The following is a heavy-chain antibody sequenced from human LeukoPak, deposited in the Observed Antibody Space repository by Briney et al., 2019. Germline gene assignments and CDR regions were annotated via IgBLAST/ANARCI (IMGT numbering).Heavy chain of an antibody. Sequence: SETLSLTCTVSGGSISSYYWSWIRQPPGKGLEWIGYIYRSGSTKYNPSLKSRVTMSVDTSKNQFSLKLSSVTAADTAIYYCARHDSYFYGMDLWGQGTTVTVSS. CDR3: ARHDSYFYGMDL. CDR2: IYRSGST. D-gene: IGHD2-21*02. V-gene: IGHV4-59*08. J-gene: IGHJ6*02. CDR1: GGSISSYY.